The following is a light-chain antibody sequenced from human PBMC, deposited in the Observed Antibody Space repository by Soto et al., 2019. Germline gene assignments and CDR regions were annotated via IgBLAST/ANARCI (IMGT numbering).Light chain of an antibody. CDR1: QSVSSSY. CDR2: GAS. J-gene: IGKJ2*01. V-gene: IGKV3-20*01. Sequence: EIELTQSPGTLSLSPGERATLSCRASQSVSSSYLAWYQQKPGEAPRLLIYGASIRSTGIPDRFSGSGSGTDFTLPINRLEPEDFAVYYCQQYDSSEYTFGQGTKLEIK. CDR3: QQYDSSEYT.